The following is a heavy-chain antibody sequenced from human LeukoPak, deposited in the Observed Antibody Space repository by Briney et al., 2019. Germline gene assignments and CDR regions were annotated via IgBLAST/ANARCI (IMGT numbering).Heavy chain of an antibody. CDR3: ARDRGIAVAGTMGIDY. Sequence: GASVKVSCKASGGTFSSYAISWVRQAPGQGLEWMGGIIPIFGTANYAQKFQGRVTITADESTSTAYMELSSLRSEDTAVYYCARDRGIAVAGTMGIDYWGQGTLVTVSS. V-gene: IGHV1-69*13. CDR1: GGTFSSYA. D-gene: IGHD6-19*01. J-gene: IGHJ4*02. CDR2: IIPIFGTA.